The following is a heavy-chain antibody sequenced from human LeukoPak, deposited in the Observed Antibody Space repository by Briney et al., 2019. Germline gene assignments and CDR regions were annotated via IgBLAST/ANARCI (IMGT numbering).Heavy chain of an antibody. Sequence: PGGSLRLSCAASGFTFSDYYMSWIRQAPGKGLEWVSYTSSSGSTIYYADSVKGRFTISRDNAKNSLYLQMNSLRAEDTAVYYCARDERRGYSYGSYYYYYYGMDVWGQGTTVTVSS. D-gene: IGHD5-18*01. V-gene: IGHV3-11*01. CDR1: GFTFSDYY. CDR3: ARDERRGYSYGSYYYYYYGMDV. CDR2: TSSSGSTI. J-gene: IGHJ6*02.